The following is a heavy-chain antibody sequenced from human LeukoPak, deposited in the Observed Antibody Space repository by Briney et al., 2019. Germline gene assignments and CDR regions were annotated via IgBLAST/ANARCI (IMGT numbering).Heavy chain of an antibody. CDR1: VGSFSGYY. V-gene: IGHV4-34*01. CDR3: ARAGSIAARNNWFDP. CDR2: INHSGST. Sequence: SETLSLTCAVYVGSFSGYYWSWIRQPPGKGLEWIGEINHSGSTNYNPSLKSRVTISVDTSKNQFSLKLSSVTAADTAVYYCARAGSIAARNNWFDPWGQGTLVTVSS. J-gene: IGHJ5*02. D-gene: IGHD6-6*01.